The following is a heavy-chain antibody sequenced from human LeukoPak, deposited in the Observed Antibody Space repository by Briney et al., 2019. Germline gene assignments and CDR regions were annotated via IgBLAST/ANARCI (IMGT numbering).Heavy chain of an antibody. CDR2: INHSGST. CDR3: ARGSIAVAGTPFDY. V-gene: IGHV4-34*01. Sequence: PSETLSLTCAVYGVSFSGYYWSWTRQPPGKGLEWIGEINHSGSTNYNPSLKSRVTISVDTSKNQFSLKLSSVTAADTAVYYCARGSIAVAGTPFDYWGQGTLVTVSS. CDR1: GVSFSGYY. D-gene: IGHD6-19*01. J-gene: IGHJ4*02.